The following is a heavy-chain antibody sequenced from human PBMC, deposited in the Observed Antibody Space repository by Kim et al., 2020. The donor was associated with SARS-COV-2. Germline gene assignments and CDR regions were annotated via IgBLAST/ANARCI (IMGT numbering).Heavy chain of an antibody. Sequence: GESLKISCKGSGYSFTSYWIGWVRQMPGKGLEWMGIIYPGDSDTRYSPSFQGQVTISADKSISTAYLQWSSLKVSDTAMYYCARDVKIAAAGLDYYYYYGMDVWGQGTTVTVSS. CDR2: IYPGDSDT. J-gene: IGHJ6*02. CDR1: GYSFTSYW. D-gene: IGHD6-13*01. V-gene: IGHV5-51*01. CDR3: ARDVKIAAAGLDYYYYYGMDV.